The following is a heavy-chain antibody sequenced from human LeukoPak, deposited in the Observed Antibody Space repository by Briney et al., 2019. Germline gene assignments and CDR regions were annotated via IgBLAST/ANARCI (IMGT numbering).Heavy chain of an antibody. J-gene: IGHJ4*02. CDR3: ANAGKYYDSSGYLPAYFDY. V-gene: IGHV3-23*01. Sequence: GGSLRLSCAASGFTFSSYAMSWVRQAPGKGLEWVSAISGSGGSTYYADSVKGRFTISRDNSKNTLYLQMNSLRADDTAVYYCANAGKYYDSSGYLPAYFDYWGQGTLVTVSS. D-gene: IGHD3-22*01. CDR2: ISGSGGST. CDR1: GFTFSSYA.